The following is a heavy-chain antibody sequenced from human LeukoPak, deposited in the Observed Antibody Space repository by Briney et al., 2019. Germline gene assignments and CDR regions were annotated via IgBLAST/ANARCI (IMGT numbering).Heavy chain of an antibody. D-gene: IGHD3-10*01. Sequence: SETLSLTCTVSGGSISAYYWSWIRQPPGKGLEWIGYIYYSGSTNYNPSLKSRVTISVDTSTNQFSLKLSSVTAADTAVYYCARGKYFGSGSYYFGYFDYWGQGTLVTVSS. J-gene: IGHJ4*02. V-gene: IGHV4-59*08. CDR1: GGSISAYY. CDR2: IYYSGST. CDR3: ARGKYFGSGSYYFGYFDY.